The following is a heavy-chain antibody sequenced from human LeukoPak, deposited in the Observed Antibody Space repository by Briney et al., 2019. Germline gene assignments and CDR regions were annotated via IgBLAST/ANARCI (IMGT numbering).Heavy chain of an antibody. CDR3: AKLWRGSYPRYFDY. D-gene: IGHD1-26*01. J-gene: IGHJ4*02. Sequence: GESLRLSCEASGFTFRSYAMSWVRQAPGKGLEWVSVVTDSGGTTFYADSVKGRFTISRDNSKNTLSLQMNSLSAEDSAIYYCAKLWRGSYPRYFDYWGQGALVTVSS. CDR1: GFTFRSYA. V-gene: IGHV3-23*01. CDR2: VTDSGGTT.